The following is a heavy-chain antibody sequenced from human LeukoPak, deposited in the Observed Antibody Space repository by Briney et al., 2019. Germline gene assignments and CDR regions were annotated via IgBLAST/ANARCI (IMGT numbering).Heavy chain of an antibody. D-gene: IGHD3-22*01. CDR2: IYSGGGT. CDR3: ARDNYDSSGFT. J-gene: IGHJ4*02. Sequence: GTLSLTCAVSGGSISSSNWWSWVRQAPGKGLEWVSIIYSGGGTRYADSVKGRFTISRDNSRNTLYLQMNSLRAEDTALYYCARDNYDSSGFTWGQGTLVTVSS. CDR1: GGSISSSNW. V-gene: IGHV3-53*01.